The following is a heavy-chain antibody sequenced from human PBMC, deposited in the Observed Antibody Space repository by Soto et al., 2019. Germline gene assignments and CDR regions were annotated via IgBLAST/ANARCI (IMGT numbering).Heavy chain of an antibody. J-gene: IGHJ4*02. CDR3: AAPPCY. D-gene: IGHD6-6*01. Sequence: PSETVSLTCTVSGRSISRYYWSWIRQPPGKGLECIGYVYDSGSTHYNPSLKSRVTISVDTSKNQFSLKLTSVTAADTAVYYCAAPPCYWGQGTLVTVSS. V-gene: IGHV4-59*01. CDR2: VYDSGST. CDR1: GRSISRYY.